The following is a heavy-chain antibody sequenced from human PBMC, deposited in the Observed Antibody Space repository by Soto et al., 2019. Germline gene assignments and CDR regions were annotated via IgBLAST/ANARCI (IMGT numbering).Heavy chain of an antibody. Sequence: QVQLVQSGPEVTKSGSSVKVSCKLSGGTFTTDSISWLRRAPGQGLEWMGSIIPILWTGNYAQKFQGRVTITEHTSTNTGDMALRSLTAKDTAVYYCARQEGSCKMVTIPFYSMYVWGNGTTLTVSS. CDR2: IIPILWTG. V-gene: IGHV1-69*08. D-gene: IGHD2-21*02. J-gene: IGHJ6*03. CDR3: ARQEGSCKMVTIPFYSMYV. CDR1: GGTFTTDS.